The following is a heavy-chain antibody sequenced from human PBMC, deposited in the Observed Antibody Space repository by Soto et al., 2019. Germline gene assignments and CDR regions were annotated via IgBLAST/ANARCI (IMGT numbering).Heavy chain of an antibody. CDR2: IWYDGSNK. J-gene: IGHJ6*03. D-gene: IGHD1-26*01. Sequence: QVQLVESGGGVVQPGRSLRLSCAASGFTFSSYGMHWVRQAPGKGLEWVAVIWYDGSNKYYADSVKGRFTISRDNSQNTLYRQMNGLGAEDTAVYYCAGEGLLARLYYYYYMGVWGKGTTVTVSS. V-gene: IGHV3-33*01. CDR1: GFTFSSYG. CDR3: AGEGLLARLYYYYYMGV.